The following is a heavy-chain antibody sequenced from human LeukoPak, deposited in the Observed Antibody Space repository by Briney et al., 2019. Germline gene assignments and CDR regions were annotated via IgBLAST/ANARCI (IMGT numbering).Heavy chain of an antibody. J-gene: IGHJ4*02. V-gene: IGHV3-74*01. Sequence: GGSLRLSCAASGFTFSSYAMSWVRQAPGKGLEWVSRINSDGSSTSYADSVKGRFTISRDNAKNTLYLQMNSLRAEDTAVYYCARAFGGGATAFDYWGQGTLVTVSS. CDR3: ARAFGGGATAFDY. CDR2: INSDGSST. D-gene: IGHD1-26*01. CDR1: GFTFSSYA.